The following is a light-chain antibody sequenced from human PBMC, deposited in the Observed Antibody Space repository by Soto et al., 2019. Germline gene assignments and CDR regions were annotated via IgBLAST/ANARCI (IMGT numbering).Light chain of an antibody. CDR2: DAS. V-gene: IGKV3-11*01. CDR3: QQRSNWLT. J-gene: IGKJ4*01. CDR1: QSVSSY. Sequence: EIVLTQSPATLSLSPGERATLSCRASQSVSSYLAWYQQKPGQAPRLLIYDASNRATGIPARFSGSGSGTDFTRIISSLETEDFAVYYCQQRSNWLTFGGGTKVEIK.